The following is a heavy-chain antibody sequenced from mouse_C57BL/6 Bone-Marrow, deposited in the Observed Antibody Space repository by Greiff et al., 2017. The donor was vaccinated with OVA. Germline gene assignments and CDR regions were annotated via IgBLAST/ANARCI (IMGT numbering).Heavy chain of an antibody. V-gene: IGHV1-81*01. CDR2: IYPRSGNT. J-gene: IGHJ4*01. CDR1: GYTFTSYG. CDR3: ARGGTDYAMDY. D-gene: IGHD2-14*01. Sequence: QVQLQQSGAELARPGASVKLSCKASGYTFTSYGISWVKQRTGQGLEWIGEIYPRSGNTYYNEKFKGKATLTADKSSSTAYIELRSLTSEDSAVDFCARGGTDYAMDYWGQGTSGTVSS.